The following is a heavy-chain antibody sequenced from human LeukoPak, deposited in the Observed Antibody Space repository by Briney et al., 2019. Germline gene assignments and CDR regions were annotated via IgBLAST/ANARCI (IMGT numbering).Heavy chain of an antibody. Sequence: PSETLSLTCTVSGGSISSYYWSWIRQPPGKGLEWIGYFYYSGSTNYNPSLKSRVTISVDTSKNQFSLKLSSVTAADTAVYYCARAYHGTFDYWDQGTLVTVSS. CDR1: GGSISSYY. CDR2: FYYSGST. D-gene: IGHD1-26*01. V-gene: IGHV4-59*01. J-gene: IGHJ4*02. CDR3: ARAYHGTFDY.